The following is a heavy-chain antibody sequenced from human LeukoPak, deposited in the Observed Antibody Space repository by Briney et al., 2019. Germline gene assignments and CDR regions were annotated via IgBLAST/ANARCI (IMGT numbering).Heavy chain of an antibody. CDR2: IKQDGSEK. CDR1: GFTFSSYW. J-gene: IGHJ4*02. V-gene: IGHV3-7*04. CDR3: ARDEPNLYSGSLG. D-gene: IGHD1-26*01. Sequence: PGGSLRLSCAASGFTFSSYWMSWVRQAPGKGLEWVANIKQDGSEKYYVDSVKGRFTISRDNAKNSLYLQMNSLGAEDTAVYYCARDEPNLYSGSLGWGQGTLVTVSS.